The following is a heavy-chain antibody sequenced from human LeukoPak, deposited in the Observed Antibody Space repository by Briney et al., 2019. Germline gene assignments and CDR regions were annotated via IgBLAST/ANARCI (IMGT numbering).Heavy chain of an antibody. CDR2: ISSRGTTI. V-gene: IGHV3-48*03. J-gene: IGHJ6*02. Sequence: QPGGSLRLSCTASGFTFGDYAMSWVRQAPGKGLEWVSYISSRGTTIYYADSVKGRFTISRDNANNSLYLQMNSLRAEDTAVYYCARQIDMDVWGQGTTVTVSS. CDR3: ARQIDMDV. CDR1: GFTFGDYA.